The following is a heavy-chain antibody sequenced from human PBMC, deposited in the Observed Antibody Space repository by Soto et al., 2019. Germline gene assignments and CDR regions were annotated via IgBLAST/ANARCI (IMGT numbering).Heavy chain of an antibody. CDR2: IYPGDSDT. Sequence: EVQLVQSGAEVKKPGESLKLSCKGSGYSFSSYWLGWVRQMPGKGLEWIGVIYPGDSDTRYSPAFQGHVSISADTSISTAYLHWTSLKASDSGIYYCARSDYWRDQPRFASWGQGTPVTVSA. V-gene: IGHV5-51*01. CDR1: GYSFSSYW. D-gene: IGHD3-3*01. J-gene: IGHJ5*01. CDR3: ARSDYWRDQPRFAS.